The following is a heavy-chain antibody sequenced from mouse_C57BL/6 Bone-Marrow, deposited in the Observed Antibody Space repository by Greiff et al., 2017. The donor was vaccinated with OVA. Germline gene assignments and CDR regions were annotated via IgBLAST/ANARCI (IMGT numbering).Heavy chain of an antibody. CDR2: IYPRSGNT. CDR3: APIYYYGSSLAY. CDR1: GYTFTSYG. D-gene: IGHD1-1*01. J-gene: IGHJ3*01. V-gene: IGHV1-81*01. Sequence: QVQLQQSGAELARPGASVKLSCKASGYTFTSYGISWVKQRTGQGLEWIGEIYPRSGNTYYNEKLKGKATLTADKSSSTAYMELRSLTSEDSAVYFCAPIYYYGSSLAYWGQGTLVTVSA.